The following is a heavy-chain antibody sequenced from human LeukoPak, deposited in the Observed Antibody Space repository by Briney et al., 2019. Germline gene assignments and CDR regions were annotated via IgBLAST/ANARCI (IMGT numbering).Heavy chain of an antibody. J-gene: IGHJ6*03. CDR1: GGTFSSYA. CDR3: ASRIAARPNYYYYMDV. D-gene: IGHD6-6*01. Sequence: SVKVSCKASGGTFSSYAISWVRQAPGQGLEWMGRIIPIFGTANYAQKFQGRVTITTDESTSTAYMELSSLRSEDTAVCYCASRIAARPNYYYYMDVWGKGTTVTVSS. V-gene: IGHV1-69*05. CDR2: IIPIFGTA.